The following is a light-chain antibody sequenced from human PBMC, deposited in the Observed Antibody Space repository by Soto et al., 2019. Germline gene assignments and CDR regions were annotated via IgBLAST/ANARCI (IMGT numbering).Light chain of an antibody. CDR3: QEWDGTLDQWI. CDR2: DDR. V-gene: IGLV3-21*02. Sequence: SYELTQPPSVSVAPGQTATITCGENNIGSKSVHWYQQRPGQAPVLVVFDDRDRPSGIPERFSGSNSGNTATLTISRVEVGDEAEYHCQEWDGTLDQWIFGGGTKVTVL. J-gene: IGLJ2*01. CDR1: NIGSKS.